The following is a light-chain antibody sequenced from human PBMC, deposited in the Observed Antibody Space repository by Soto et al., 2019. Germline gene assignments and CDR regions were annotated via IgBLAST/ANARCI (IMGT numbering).Light chain of an antibody. Sequence: DIQMTQSPSSLSASVGDRVTITCRASQSIDSYLNWYQQKPGKAPKLLIYAASSLQSGVPSRFSGSGSGTDFTLTISSLQPEDFATYHCQQSYSIPWTFGQGTKVEI. V-gene: IGKV1-39*01. J-gene: IGKJ1*01. CDR2: AAS. CDR3: QQSYSIPWT. CDR1: QSIDSY.